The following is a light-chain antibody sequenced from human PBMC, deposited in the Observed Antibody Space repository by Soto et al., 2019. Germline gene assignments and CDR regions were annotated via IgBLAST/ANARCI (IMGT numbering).Light chain of an antibody. CDR1: QSVSNNY. CDR2: GAS. V-gene: IGKV3-20*01. CDR3: QQYGSSGT. J-gene: IGKJ1*01. Sequence: EIVFRQSPVTLSLXPXEXXTXXXRASQSVSNNYLAWYQQKPGQAPRLLIYGASNRATGIPDRFSGSGSGTDFTLTISRLEPEDFAVYYCQQYGSSGTFGQGTKVDIK.